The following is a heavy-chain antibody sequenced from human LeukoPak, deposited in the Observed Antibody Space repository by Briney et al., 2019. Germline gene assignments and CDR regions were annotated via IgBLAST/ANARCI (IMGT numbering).Heavy chain of an antibody. V-gene: IGHV3-7*01. J-gene: IGHJ5*02. D-gene: IGHD5-24*01. CDR2: IKEDGSEK. Sequence: PGGSLRLSCAVSGFTFNTYWMSWVRQAPGKGLEWVTNIKEDGSEKKYVDSVKGRFTISRDNAKNSLYLQMNSLRAEDTAVYYCAKNRDAYGSWGQGTLVTVSS. CDR1: GFTFNTYW. CDR3: AKNRDAYGS.